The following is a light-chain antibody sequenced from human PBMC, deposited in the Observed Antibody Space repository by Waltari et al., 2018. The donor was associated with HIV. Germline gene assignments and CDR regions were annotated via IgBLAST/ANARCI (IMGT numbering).Light chain of an antibody. CDR2: WAS. Sequence: DFVMTQSPDSLAVSLGERATFNCRSSQTVLYRSNNKNYLSWYQQKPGQPPKLLIYWASTRESGVPDRFSGSGSGTDFTLTITSLQAEDVAVYYCQQYYNTPYTFGQGTRLEIK. CDR1: QTVLYRSNNKNY. CDR3: QQYYNTPYT. V-gene: IGKV4-1*01. J-gene: IGKJ2*01.